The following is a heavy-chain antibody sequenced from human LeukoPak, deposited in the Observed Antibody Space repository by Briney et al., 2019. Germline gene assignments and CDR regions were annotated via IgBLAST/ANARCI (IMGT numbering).Heavy chain of an antibody. V-gene: IGHV1-8*01. CDR1: GCDFSSFD. J-gene: IGHJ4*02. Sequence: GASVKVSCKASGCDFSSFDVNWVRQAPGQGLEWMGWVNPNSGNSGYAQKFQGRVTMTRNTSINTAYMELINLQSDDTAVYYCARVEYDSSVGWGQGTLVTVSS. CDR2: VNPNSGNS. D-gene: IGHD3-22*01. CDR3: ARVEYDSSVG.